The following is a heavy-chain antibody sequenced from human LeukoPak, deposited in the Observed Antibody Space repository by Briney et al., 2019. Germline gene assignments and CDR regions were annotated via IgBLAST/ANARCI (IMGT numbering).Heavy chain of an antibody. CDR1: GFTFSSYS. Sequence: PGGSLRLSCAGSGFTFSSYSMNWVRQAPGKGLEWVSSISSSSSYIYYADSVKGRFTISRDNAKNSLYLQMNSLRAEDTAVYYCARDSGDSSGYYFDAFDIWGQGTMVTVSS. V-gene: IGHV3-21*01. D-gene: IGHD3-22*01. CDR2: ISSSSSYI. J-gene: IGHJ3*02. CDR3: ARDSGDSSGYYFDAFDI.